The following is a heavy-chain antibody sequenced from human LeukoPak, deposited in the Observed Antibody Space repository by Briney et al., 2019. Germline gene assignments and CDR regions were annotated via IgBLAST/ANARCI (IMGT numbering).Heavy chain of an antibody. CDR3: ARTYSSSSFGYAFDI. Sequence: SVKVSCKASGYTFTSYYMHWVRQAPGQGLEWMGGIIPIFGTANYAQKFQGRVTITTDESTSTAYMELSSLRSEDTAVYYCARTYSSSSFGYAFDIWGQGTMVTVSS. CDR2: IIPIFGTA. V-gene: IGHV1-69*05. CDR1: GYTFTSYY. J-gene: IGHJ3*02. D-gene: IGHD6-6*01.